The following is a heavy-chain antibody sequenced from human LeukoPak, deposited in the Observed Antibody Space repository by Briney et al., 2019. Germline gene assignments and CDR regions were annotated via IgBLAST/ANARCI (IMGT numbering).Heavy chain of an antibody. J-gene: IGHJ4*02. D-gene: IGHD3-22*01. CDR2: ISGSGGST. Sequence: GGSLRLSCAASGFTSSSYAMSWVRQAPGKGLEWVSAISGSGGSTYYADSVKGRFTISRDNSKNTLYLQMNSLRAEDTAVYYCAKDHDSSGYYFEELYYFDYWGQGTLVTVSS. CDR3: AKDHDSSGYYFEELYYFDY. CDR1: GFTSSSYA. V-gene: IGHV3-23*01.